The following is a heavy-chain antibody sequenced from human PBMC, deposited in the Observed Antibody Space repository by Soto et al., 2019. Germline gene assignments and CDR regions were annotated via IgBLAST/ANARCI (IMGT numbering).Heavy chain of an antibody. CDR1: GYTFTGYA. V-gene: IGHV1-3*01. D-gene: IGHD6-13*01. Sequence: ASVKGSCKASGYTFTGYAMHWVRQAPGQRLEWMGWINAGNGNTKYSQKFQGRVTITRDTSASTAYMELSSLRSKDTAVYYCARSQGYSSSGMYYYGMDVWGQGTTVTVSS. CDR2: INAGNGNT. CDR3: ARSQGYSSSGMYYYGMDV. J-gene: IGHJ6*02.